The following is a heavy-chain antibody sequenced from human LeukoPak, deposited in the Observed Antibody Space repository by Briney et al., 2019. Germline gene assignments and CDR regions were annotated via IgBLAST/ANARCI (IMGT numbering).Heavy chain of an antibody. CDR1: GGSISSYY. Sequence: SETLSLTCTVSGGSISSYYWSWIRQPAGKGLEWIGRIYTSGSTNYNPSLKSRVTMSVDTSKNQFSLKLSSVTAADTAVYYCARGKRVSIAARPGHYYYYMDVWGKGTTVTVSS. J-gene: IGHJ6*03. V-gene: IGHV4-4*07. CDR2: IYTSGST. CDR3: ARGKRVSIAARPGHYYYYMDV. D-gene: IGHD6-6*01.